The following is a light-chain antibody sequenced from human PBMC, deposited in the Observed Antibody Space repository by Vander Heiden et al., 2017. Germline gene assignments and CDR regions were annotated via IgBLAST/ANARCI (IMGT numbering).Light chain of an antibody. CDR2: QDS. Sequence: SHELTQLPPVSVSRGQTASITCSGDKLGDKYACWYQQKPGQSPVLVIYQDSKRPSGIPERFSGSNSGNTATLTISGTQAMDEADYYCQAWDSSTVVFGGGTKLTVL. V-gene: IGLV3-1*01. J-gene: IGLJ2*01. CDR1: KLGDKY. CDR3: QAWDSSTVV.